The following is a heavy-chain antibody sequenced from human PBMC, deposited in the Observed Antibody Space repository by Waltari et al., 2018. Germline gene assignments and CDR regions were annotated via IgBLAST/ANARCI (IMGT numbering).Heavy chain of an antibody. Sequence: QVQLVQSGAEVKKPGSSVKVSCKASGGTFSNYAISWVRQAPGQGLEWMGGINLNFGTANYAQNVQSRVTMTTDESTSTAYMELSSLRSEDTAVYYCARGGSTVTVYDAFDIWGQGTMVTVSS. D-gene: IGHD4-4*01. J-gene: IGHJ3*02. CDR1: GGTFSNYA. V-gene: IGHV1-69*05. CDR2: INLNFGTA. CDR3: ARGGSTVTVYDAFDI.